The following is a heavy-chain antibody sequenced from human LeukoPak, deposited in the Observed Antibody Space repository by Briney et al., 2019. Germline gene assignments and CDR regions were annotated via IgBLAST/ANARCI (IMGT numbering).Heavy chain of an antibody. D-gene: IGHD6-13*01. CDR2: ISYDGSNK. V-gene: IGHV3-30*03. Sequence: GASLRLSCAASGFTFSSYGMHWVRQAPGKGLEWVAVISYDGSNKYYADSVKGRFTISRDNSKNTLYLQMNSLRAEDTAVYYCAANTAAGTIGWFDPWGQGTLVTVSS. CDR1: GFTFSSYG. CDR3: AANTAAGTIGWFDP. J-gene: IGHJ5*02.